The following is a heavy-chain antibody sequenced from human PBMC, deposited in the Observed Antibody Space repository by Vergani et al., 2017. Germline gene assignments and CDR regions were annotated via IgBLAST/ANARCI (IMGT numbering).Heavy chain of an antibody. CDR1: GFTFSSYA. CDR2: ISGSGGRT. J-gene: IGHJ4*02. D-gene: IGHD3-10*01. Sequence: EVQLLESGGGLVQPGGSLRLSCAASGFTFSSYAMSWVRQAPGKGLEWVSAISGSGGRTYYADSVKGRFTISRDNSKNTLYLQMNSLRAEDTAVYYCAKVGEWFGELYDYWGQGTLVTVSS. V-gene: IGHV3-23*01. CDR3: AKVGEWFGELYDY.